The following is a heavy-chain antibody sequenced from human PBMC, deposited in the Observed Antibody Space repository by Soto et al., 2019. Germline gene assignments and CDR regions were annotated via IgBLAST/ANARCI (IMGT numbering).Heavy chain of an antibody. Sequence: EVDLVESGGGLAKPGGALRLSCTDSGFTFSSHTMNWVRQAPGKGLEWVSSISATGSDIYYGDSVMGRFTISRDNAKNSLYLQLNNLRVEDTAVYYCARGYDVDRVPVAIRVGYFDHWGQGTVVTVSS. D-gene: IGHD3-16*01. V-gene: IGHV3-21*01. CDR1: GFTFSSHT. CDR3: ARGYDVDRVPVAIRVGYFDH. J-gene: IGHJ4*02. CDR2: ISATGSDI.